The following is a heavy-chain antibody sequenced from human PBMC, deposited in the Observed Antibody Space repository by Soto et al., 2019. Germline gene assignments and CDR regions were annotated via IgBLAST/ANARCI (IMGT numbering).Heavy chain of an antibody. J-gene: IGHJ4*02. CDR2: IYYSGST. V-gene: IGHV4-59*01. Sequence: ASETLSLTCTVSGGSISSYYWSWIRQPPGKGLEWIWYIYYSGSTNYNPSLKSRVTISVDTSKNQFSLKLSSVTAADTAVYYCARRYGGNFDYWGQGTLVTVSS. CDR1: GGSISSYY. D-gene: IGHD3-16*01. CDR3: ARRYGGNFDY.